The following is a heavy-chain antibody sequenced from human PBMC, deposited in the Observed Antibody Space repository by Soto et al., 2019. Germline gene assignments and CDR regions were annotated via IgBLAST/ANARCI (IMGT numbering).Heavy chain of an antibody. CDR2: ISYDGSNK. V-gene: IGHV3-30*18. Sequence: QVQLVESGGGVVQPGRSLRLSCAASGFTFSSYGMHWVRKAPGQGLGWVAVISYDGSNKYDADSVKGRFTISRDNSKNTLYLQMNSLRAEDTAVYYCAKDQGGYSYGSDYWGQGTLVTVSS. CDR3: AKDQGGYSYGSDY. D-gene: IGHD5-18*01. J-gene: IGHJ4*02. CDR1: GFTFSSYG.